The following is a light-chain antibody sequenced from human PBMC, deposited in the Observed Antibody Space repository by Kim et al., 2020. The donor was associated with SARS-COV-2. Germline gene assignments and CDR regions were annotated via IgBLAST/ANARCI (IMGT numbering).Light chain of an antibody. J-gene: IGKJ5*01. Sequence: DIQMTQSPSSLPATVGDRVTIACRASQSIRTYLNLYQQKPGKAHKLLIYVSSTLHSGVPSRFSFSGSGSDFNLTITILQPDDFALYCSQHSLRTRFFT. CDR3: QHSLRTRFFT. CDR2: VSS. CDR1: QSIRTY. V-gene: IGKV1-39*01.